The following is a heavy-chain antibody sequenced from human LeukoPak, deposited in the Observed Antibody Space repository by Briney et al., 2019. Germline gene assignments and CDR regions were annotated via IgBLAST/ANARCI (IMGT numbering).Heavy chain of an antibody. J-gene: IGHJ3*02. CDR1: GGSISSSSYY. D-gene: IGHD3-3*01. V-gene: IGHV4-39*07. CDR3: ASFSRAVWSGYYRWAFDI. CDR2: IYYSGST. Sequence: PSETLSLTCTVSGGSISSSSYYWGWIRQPPGKGLEWIGSIYYSGSTYYNPSLKSRVTISVDTSKNQFSLKLSSVTAADTAVYYCASFSRAVWSGYYRWAFDIWGQGTMVTVSS.